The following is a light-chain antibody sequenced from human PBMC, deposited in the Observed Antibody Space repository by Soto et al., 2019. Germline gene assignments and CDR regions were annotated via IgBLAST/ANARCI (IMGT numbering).Light chain of an antibody. Sequence: DVVMTQTPLSLSVAPGQPASISCKSSQSLLHSTGETFLFWYLQKPGQSPQLLIYEVSTRVSGVPDRFSGSGSGTDFTLETGQVEADDFGIDDCSQSTRLPPTFGQGTRLGIE. CDR2: EVS. V-gene: IGKV2D-29*02. J-gene: IGKJ5*01. CDR3: SQSTRLPPT. CDR1: QSLLHSTGETF.